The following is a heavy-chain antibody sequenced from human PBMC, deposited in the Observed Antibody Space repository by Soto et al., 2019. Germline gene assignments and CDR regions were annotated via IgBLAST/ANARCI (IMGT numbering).Heavy chain of an antibody. J-gene: IGHJ4*02. CDR3: ARGRSIGSGSYYNGPLRLDY. V-gene: IGHV4-34*01. CDR1: GGSFSGYY. D-gene: IGHD3-10*01. CDR2: INHSGST. Sequence: SETLSLTCAVYGGSFSGYYWSWTRQPPGKGLEWIGEINHSGSTNYNPSLKSRVTISVDTSKNQFSLKLSSVTAADTAVYYCARGRSIGSGSYYNGPLRLDYWGQGTLVTVSS.